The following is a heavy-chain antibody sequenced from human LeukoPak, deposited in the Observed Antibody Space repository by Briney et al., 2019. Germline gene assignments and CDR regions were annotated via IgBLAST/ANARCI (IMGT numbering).Heavy chain of an antibody. CDR2: IRYDGSNK. CDR1: GFTFSSYG. D-gene: IGHD3-10*01. Sequence: GGSLRLSCAASGFTFSSYGMHWVRQAPGKGLEWVAFIRYDGSNKYYADSVKGRFTISRDNSKNTLYLQMNSLRVEDTAVYYCATSVRGFDAFDIWGQGTMVTVSS. CDR3: ATSVRGFDAFDI. J-gene: IGHJ3*02. V-gene: IGHV3-30*02.